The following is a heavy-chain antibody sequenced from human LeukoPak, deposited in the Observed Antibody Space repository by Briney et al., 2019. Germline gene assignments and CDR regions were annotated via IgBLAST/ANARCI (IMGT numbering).Heavy chain of an antibody. CDR3: AALQTEPSPGASGGYY. CDR2: INPNSGGT. V-gene: IGHV1-2*02. Sequence: ASVKVSCKASGYIFTGYYMHWVRQAPGQGLEWMGWINPNSGGTNYAQKIQGRVTMTRDTSISTAYMELSRLRSDDTAVYYCAALQTEPSPGASGGYYGGQGTLVTVCS. J-gene: IGHJ4*02. CDR1: GYIFTGYY. D-gene: IGHD1-26*01.